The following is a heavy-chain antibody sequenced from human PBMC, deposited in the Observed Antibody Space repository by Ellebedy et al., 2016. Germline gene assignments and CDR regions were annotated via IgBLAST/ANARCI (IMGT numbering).Heavy chain of an antibody. J-gene: IGHJ3*02. CDR1: GGSISSGGFY. D-gene: IGHD1-1*01. Sequence: SETLSLXXTVSGGSISSGGFYWSWIRQHPGKGLEWIGYIYDSGNTYYNPSLKSRVTISVDTSKNQFSLKLTSVTAADTAVYYCARTPWNDGGDDAFDIWGQGTMVTVSS. CDR2: IYDSGNT. CDR3: ARTPWNDGGDDAFDI. V-gene: IGHV4-31*03.